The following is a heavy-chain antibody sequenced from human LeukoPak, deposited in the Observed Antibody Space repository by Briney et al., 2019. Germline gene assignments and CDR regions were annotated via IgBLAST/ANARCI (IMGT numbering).Heavy chain of an antibody. CDR3: ATLPLSPYCGGDCYSDY. CDR2: FDPEDGGT. D-gene: IGHD2-21*02. Sequence: ASVKVSCKVSGYTLTELSMHWVRQAPGKGLEWMGGFDPEDGGTIYAQKFQGRVTMTEDTSTDTAYMELSSLRSEDTAVYYCATLPLSPYCGGDCYSDYWGQGTLVTVSS. CDR1: GYTLTELS. V-gene: IGHV1-24*01. J-gene: IGHJ4*02.